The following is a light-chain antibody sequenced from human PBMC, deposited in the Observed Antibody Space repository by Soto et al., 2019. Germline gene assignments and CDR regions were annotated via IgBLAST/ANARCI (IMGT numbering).Light chain of an antibody. J-gene: IGLJ2*01. CDR1: GSDVGSYNR. V-gene: IGLV2-18*02. CDR3: SSYTSSSIVV. CDR2: EVS. Sequence: QSVLTQPPSVSGSPGQSVTISCTGTGSDVGSYNRVSWYQQPPGTAPKLMIYEVSNRPSGVPDRFPGSKSGNTASLTISGLQAEDEADYYCSSYTSSSIVVFGGGTKLTVL.